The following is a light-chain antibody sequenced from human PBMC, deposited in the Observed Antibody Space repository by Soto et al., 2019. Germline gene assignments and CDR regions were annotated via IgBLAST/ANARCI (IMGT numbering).Light chain of an antibody. V-gene: IGLV1-44*01. CDR1: SSNIGGNS. J-gene: IGLJ2*01. CDR3: STWDDSLRGLV. CDR2: SKH. Sequence: QSVLTQPPSASGAPGQGISISCSGSSSNIGGNSVSWYRQVPGTAPKLLIFSKHQRPSGVPDRFSGSKSGTSASLAISGLQSEDEADYYCSTWDDSLRGLVFGGGTKLTVL.